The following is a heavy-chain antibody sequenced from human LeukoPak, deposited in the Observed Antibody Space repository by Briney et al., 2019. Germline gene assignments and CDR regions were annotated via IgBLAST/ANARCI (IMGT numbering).Heavy chain of an antibody. D-gene: IGHD6-19*01. Sequence: GGSLRLSCAASGFTFSSYSMNWVRQAPGKGLEWVSSISSSSSYIYYADSVKGRFTISRDNAKNSLYLQMNSLRAEDTAVFYCARDFGARGWFDYWGQGTLVTVSS. V-gene: IGHV3-21*01. CDR3: ARDFGARGWFDY. CDR2: ISSSSSYI. CDR1: GFTFSSYS. J-gene: IGHJ4*02.